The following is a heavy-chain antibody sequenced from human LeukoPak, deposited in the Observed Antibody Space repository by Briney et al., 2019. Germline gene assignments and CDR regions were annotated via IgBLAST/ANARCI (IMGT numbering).Heavy chain of an antibody. CDR2: IIPMFDTT. CDR3: ARFNLRYYYDTSSYYAYYFDS. D-gene: IGHD3-22*01. J-gene: IGHJ4*02. Sequence: ASVKVSCKAPGGTFSNYAISWVRQAPGHGLEWMGTIIPMFDTTNYAQNFQGRVTISADKSTTTAYMELSSLRSEDTAIYYCARFNLRYYYDTSSYYAYYFDSWGQGTLVTVSS. CDR1: GGTFSNYA. V-gene: IGHV1-69*06.